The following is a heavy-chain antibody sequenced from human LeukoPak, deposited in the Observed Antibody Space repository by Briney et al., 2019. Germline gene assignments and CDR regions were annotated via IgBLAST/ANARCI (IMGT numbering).Heavy chain of an antibody. V-gene: IGHV1-18*01. CDR2: ISANTGNT. CDR1: GYTFTSYG. CDR3: AGVGVLATHYYYYGMDV. D-gene: IGHD1-26*01. J-gene: IGHJ6*02. Sequence: ASVKVSCKASGYTFTSYGVSWVRQAPGQGLEWMGWISANTGNTNYVQTLQGRASMTTDTSTSTAYMELRNLRSDDTAVYYCAGVGVLATHYYYYGMDVWGQGTTVTVSS.